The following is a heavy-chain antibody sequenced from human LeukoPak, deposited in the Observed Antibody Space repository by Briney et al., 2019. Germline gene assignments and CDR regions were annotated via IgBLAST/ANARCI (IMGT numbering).Heavy chain of an antibody. J-gene: IGHJ4*02. CDR2: INHSGST. CDR1: GGSLSGYY. Sequence: SETLSLTCAVYGGSLSGYYWSWIRQPPGKGLEWIGEINHSGSTNYNPSLKSRVTISVDTSKNQFSLKLSSVTAADTAVYYCARARAPRIAARTGFDYWGQGTLVTVSS. D-gene: IGHD6-6*01. V-gene: IGHV4-34*01. CDR3: ARARAPRIAARTGFDY.